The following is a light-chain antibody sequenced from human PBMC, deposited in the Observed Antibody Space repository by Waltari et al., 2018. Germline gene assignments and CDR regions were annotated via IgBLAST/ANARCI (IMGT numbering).Light chain of an antibody. Sequence: DVVMTQSPLSLTVTLGQPASISCRSSQSLVHSDGNTYLNWFQQRPDQSPRRLIYKISRRDSGVPDRFSGSGSTTDFTLKISRVEAEDVGIYYCMQGTYWPRTFGQGTKVQVK. CDR2: KIS. V-gene: IGKV2-30*02. CDR3: MQGTYWPRT. CDR1: QSLVHSDGNTY. J-gene: IGKJ1*01.